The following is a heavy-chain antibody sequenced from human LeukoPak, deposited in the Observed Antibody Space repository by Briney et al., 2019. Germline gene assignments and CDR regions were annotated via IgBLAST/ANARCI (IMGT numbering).Heavy chain of an antibody. CDR2: VYFRGST. Sequence: PSETLSLTCTVSGGSISSSSYYWGWVRQPPGKGLEWIGNVYFRGSTYYNPSLKSRVTISVDTSKNQFSLKLNSVTAADTAVYYCALRYFDRDYWGQGTLVTVSS. D-gene: IGHD3-9*01. CDR3: ALRYFDRDY. V-gene: IGHV4-39*01. J-gene: IGHJ4*02. CDR1: GGSISSSSYY.